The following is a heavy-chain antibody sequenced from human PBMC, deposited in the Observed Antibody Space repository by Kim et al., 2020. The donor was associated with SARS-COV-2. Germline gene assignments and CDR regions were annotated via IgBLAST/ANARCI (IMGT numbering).Heavy chain of an antibody. J-gene: IGHJ6*02. CDR2: ISGSGGST. Sequence: WGSLRLSCAASGFTFSSYAMSWVRQAPGKGLEWVSAISGSGGSTYYADSVKGRFTISRDNSKNTLYLQMNSLRAEDTAVYYCAKDKGRGYSYGFGKDYYYSYGMDVWGQGTTVTVSS. D-gene: IGHD5-18*01. CDR3: AKDKGRGYSYGFGKDYYYSYGMDV. V-gene: IGHV3-23*01. CDR1: GFTFSSYA.